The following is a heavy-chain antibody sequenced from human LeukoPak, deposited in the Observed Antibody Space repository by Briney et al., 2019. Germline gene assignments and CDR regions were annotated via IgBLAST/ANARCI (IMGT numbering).Heavy chain of an antibody. J-gene: IGHJ5*02. CDR1: GGSISSYY. CDR2: IYTSGST. D-gene: IGHD2-2*02. Sequence: PSETLSLTCTVSGGSISSYYWSWLRQPAGKGLGWIGRIYTSGSTNYNPSLKSRVTMSADTSKNQFSLKLSSVTAADTAVYYCARDFCSSTSCYTGGGAYNWFDPWGQGTLVTVSS. CDR3: ARDFCSSTSCYTGGGAYNWFDP. V-gene: IGHV4-4*07.